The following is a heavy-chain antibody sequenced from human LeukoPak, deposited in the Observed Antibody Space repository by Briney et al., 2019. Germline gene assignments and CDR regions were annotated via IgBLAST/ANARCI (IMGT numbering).Heavy chain of an antibody. CDR2: IYYSGST. V-gene: IGHV4-59*08. Sequence: SETLSLTCTVSGGSISSYYWSWIRQPPGKGLEWIGYIYYSGSTNYNPSLKSRVTISVDTSKNQFSLKLSSVTAADTAVYYCASTGPGNVSFDYWSQGTLVTVSS. J-gene: IGHJ4*02. CDR3: ASTGPGNVSFDY. D-gene: IGHD1-14*01. CDR1: GGSISSYY.